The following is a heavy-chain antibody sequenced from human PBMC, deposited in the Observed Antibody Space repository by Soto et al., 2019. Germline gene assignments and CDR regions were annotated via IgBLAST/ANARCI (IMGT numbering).Heavy chain of an antibody. V-gene: IGHV3-74*01. Sequence: EVQLVESGGGLVQTGKALRLSCAASGITFRKYWMHWVRQAPGKGPVWVSYISSDGTTTDYADSVKGRFTISRDNAKNTLYLQMDSLGVEDTAVYYCAIQDCTNDVCLDAAVTVGGALEYWGQGAQVTVSS. CDR2: ISSDGTTT. CDR1: GITFRKYW. J-gene: IGHJ4*02. CDR3: AIQDCTNDVCLDAAVTVGGALEY. D-gene: IGHD2-8*01.